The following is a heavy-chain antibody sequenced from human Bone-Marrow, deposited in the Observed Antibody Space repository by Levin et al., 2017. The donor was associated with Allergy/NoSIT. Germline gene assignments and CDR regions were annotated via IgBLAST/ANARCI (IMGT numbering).Heavy chain of an antibody. CDR1: GFSLTTSGMC. CDR2: IDWDDDK. D-gene: IGHD2-2*02. J-gene: IGHJ4*02. CDR3: ARMRCAYYTSKLYFGY. V-gene: IGHV2-70*11. Sequence: SGPTLVKPTQTLTLTCTFSGFSLTTSGMCVNWIRQPPGKALEWLARIDWDDDKYYSTSLKTRLTISKDTSKNQVVLTMSNMDPVDTATYYCARMRCAYYTSKLYFGYWGQGTLVTVSS.